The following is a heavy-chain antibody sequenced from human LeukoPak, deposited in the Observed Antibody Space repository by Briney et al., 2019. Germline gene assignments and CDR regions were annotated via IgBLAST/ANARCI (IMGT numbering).Heavy chain of an antibody. CDR2: IYPSGST. V-gene: IGHV4-4*07. J-gene: IGHJ4*02. D-gene: IGHD6-25*01. Sequence: SETLSLTCTVSGGSISRYYWSWIRQPAGKGLEWFGRIYPSGSTNYNPSLKSRLTMSVDTSKNQFSLNLSSVTAADTAVYYCARDRLAGFDYWGQGTLVTVSS. CDR1: GGSISRYY. CDR3: ARDRLAGFDY.